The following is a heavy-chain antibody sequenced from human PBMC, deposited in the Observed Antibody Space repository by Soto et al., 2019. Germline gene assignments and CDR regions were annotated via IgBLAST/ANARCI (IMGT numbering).Heavy chain of an antibody. CDR3: AGGSSSWYGTYYYCGMDV. J-gene: IGHJ6*02. CDR1: GGTFSSYA. D-gene: IGHD6-13*01. CDR2: IIPIFGTA. V-gene: IGHV1-69*01. Sequence: QVQLVQSGAEVKKPGSSVKVSCKASGGTFSSYAISWVRQAPGQGLEWMGGIIPIFGTANYAQKFQCRGTINADESTSTAYMELGSLRSEDTGVYYCAGGSSSWYGTYYYCGMDVWGQGNPVTVSS.